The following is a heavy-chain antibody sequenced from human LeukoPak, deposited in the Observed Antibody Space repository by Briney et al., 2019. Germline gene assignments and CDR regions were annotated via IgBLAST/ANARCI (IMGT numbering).Heavy chain of an antibody. CDR3: ARGYNYGPMDV. V-gene: IGHV4-59*01. CDR2: IYYSGST. D-gene: IGHD5-18*01. CDR1: GASISSYY. Sequence: SETLSLTCTVSGASISSYYWNCIRQPPGKGLEWIGYIYYSGSTNYNPSLKSRITMSVDTSKNQFSLKLSSVTAADTAIYYCARGYNYGPMDVWGQGTTVTVSS. J-gene: IGHJ6*02.